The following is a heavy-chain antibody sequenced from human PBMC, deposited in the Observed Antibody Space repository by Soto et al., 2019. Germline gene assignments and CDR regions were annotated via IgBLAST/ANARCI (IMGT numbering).Heavy chain of an antibody. D-gene: IGHD3-10*01. CDR1: GGSISSSSYY. Sequence: SETLSLTCTVSGGSISSSSYYWCWIRQPPGNGLEWIGSIYYSGSTYYNPSLKSRVTISVDKSKNQFSLKLSSVTAADTAVYYCARRSSFYYGSGSYYDDYWGQGTLVTVSS. CDR2: IYYSGST. CDR3: ARRSSFYYGSGSYYDDY. V-gene: IGHV4-39*01. J-gene: IGHJ4*02.